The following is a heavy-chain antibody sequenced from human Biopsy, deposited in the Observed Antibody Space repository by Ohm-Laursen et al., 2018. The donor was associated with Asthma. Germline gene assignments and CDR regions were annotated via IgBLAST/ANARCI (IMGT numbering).Heavy chain of an antibody. J-gene: IGHJ4*02. CDR2: INSFFGTT. CDR1: GGTFNTYV. CDR3: ARKAGSCISRTCYSLDF. D-gene: IGHD2-2*01. V-gene: IGHV1-69*05. Sequence: SSVKVSCKSLGGTFNTYVIGWVRQAPGQGLEWMGGINSFFGTTTYPQKFQDRVTITTDDSTSTVYMELSSLRSEDTAVYYCARKAGSCISRTCYSLDFWGQGTLVTVSS.